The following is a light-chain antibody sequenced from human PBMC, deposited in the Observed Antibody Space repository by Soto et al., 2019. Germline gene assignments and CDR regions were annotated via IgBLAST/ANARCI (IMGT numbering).Light chain of an antibody. V-gene: IGKV3-15*01. CDR1: QSLTSY. Sequence: EVVLTQSPAALSLSPGDRATLSCRASQSLTSYLAWYQQKPGQAPRLLIYDASNRATDIPARFSGSGSGTEFTLTIGSLQSEDFAVYYCQQYNSWPQTFGQGTKVDIK. CDR2: DAS. CDR3: QQYNSWPQT. J-gene: IGKJ1*01.